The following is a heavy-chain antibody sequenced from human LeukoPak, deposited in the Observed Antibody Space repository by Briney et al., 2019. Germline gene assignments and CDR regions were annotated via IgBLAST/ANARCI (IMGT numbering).Heavy chain of an antibody. J-gene: IGHJ3*02. V-gene: IGHV3-30*02. CDR2: IRYDGSNK. Sequence: PGGSLRLSCAASGFTFSSYGMHWVRQAPGKGLEWVAFIRYDGSNKYYADSVKGRFTISRDNSKDTLYLQTNSLRAEDTAVYYCAKAQEYCTNGVCYPSLAGAFDIWGQGTMVTVSS. CDR3: AKAQEYCTNGVCYPSLAGAFDI. D-gene: IGHD2-8*01. CDR1: GFTFSSYG.